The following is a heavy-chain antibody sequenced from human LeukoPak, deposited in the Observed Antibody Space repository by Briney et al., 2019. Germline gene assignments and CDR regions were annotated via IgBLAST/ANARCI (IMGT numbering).Heavy chain of an antibody. CDR3: ARGLNYHDISGYPEYYYYYYMDV. V-gene: IGHV3-33*01. CDR2: LLSDGTNK. D-gene: IGHD3-22*01. CDR1: GFIFSHYG. J-gene: IGHJ6*03. Sequence: GGSLILSCAASGFIFSHYGFHWGRQAPATGLQLVAALLSDGTNKYYGDSVKGRFMIYRDDSQNTVYLQMNSLRAEDTAVYYCARGLNYHDISGYPEYYYYYYMDVWGKGTTVTVSS.